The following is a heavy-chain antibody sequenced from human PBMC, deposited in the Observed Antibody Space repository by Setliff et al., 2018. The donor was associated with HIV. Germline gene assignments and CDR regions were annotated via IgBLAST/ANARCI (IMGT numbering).Heavy chain of an antibody. Sequence: PGGSLRLSCEASGFTFSPYWMHWVRQAPGKGLVWVSLINSDGSSTRYADSVKGRFTISRDNAKNTLYLQMNSLRAEDTAVYYCARARYMDVWGKGTTVTVSS. CDR3: ARARYMDV. V-gene: IGHV3-74*01. CDR2: INSDGSST. D-gene: IGHD6-6*01. CDR1: GFTFSPYW. J-gene: IGHJ6*03.